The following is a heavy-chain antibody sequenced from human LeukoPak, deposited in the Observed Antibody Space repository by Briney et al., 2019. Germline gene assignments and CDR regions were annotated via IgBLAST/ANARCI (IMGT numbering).Heavy chain of an antibody. J-gene: IGHJ4*02. V-gene: IGHV4-61*02. D-gene: IGHD3-22*01. CDR1: GGSISSGSHY. Sequence: SETLSLTCTVSGGSISSGSHYWNWIRQPAGKGLEWIGRIYTSGSTNYNPSLKSRVTISVDTSKNQFSLKLSSVTAADTAVYYCARVQPDYDSSGYYYDYWGQGTLVTVSS. CDR3: ARVQPDYDSSGYYYDY. CDR2: IYTSGST.